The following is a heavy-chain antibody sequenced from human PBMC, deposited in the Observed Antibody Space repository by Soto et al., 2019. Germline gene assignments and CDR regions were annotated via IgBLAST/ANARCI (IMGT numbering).Heavy chain of an antibody. CDR1: NGSINSAVHF. D-gene: IGHD5-12*01. CDR2: IYYTGST. Sequence: PSETLSLTCSVSNGSINSAVHFWSWLRQHPGKGLEWLGYIYYTGSTYYNPALQRRAVFSIDTSKTRFSLKLTNMDPVDTATYYCAHHDNGNIVFDYWGPGTLVTVSS. J-gene: IGHJ4*02. V-gene: IGHV4-31*03. CDR3: AHHDNGNIVFDY.